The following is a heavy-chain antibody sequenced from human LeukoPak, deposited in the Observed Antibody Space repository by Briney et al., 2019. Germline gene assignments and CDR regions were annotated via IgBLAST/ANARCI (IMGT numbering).Heavy chain of an antibody. CDR3: ARDPRYSSGWTRITGFDP. Sequence: ASVKVSCKASGYTFTSYGISWVRQAPGQGLEWMGWISAHNGNTNYAQKLQGRVTMTTDTSTSTAYMELRSLRSDDTAVYYCARDPRYSSGWTRITGFDPWGQGTLVTVSS. CDR2: ISAHNGNT. CDR1: GYTFTSYG. D-gene: IGHD6-19*01. V-gene: IGHV1-18*01. J-gene: IGHJ5*02.